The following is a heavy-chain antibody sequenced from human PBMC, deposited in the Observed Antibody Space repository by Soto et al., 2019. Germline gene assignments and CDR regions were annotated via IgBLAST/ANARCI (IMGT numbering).Heavy chain of an antibody. V-gene: IGHV1-2*04. J-gene: IGHJ4*02. CDR1: GYTFTGYY. CDR2: INPNSGGT. Sequence: GASGQVSCKASGYTFTGYYMHWVRQTPGQGLEWMGWINPNSGGTNYAQKFQGWVTMTRDTSISTAYMELSRLRSDDTAVYYCARGLKHYYGSGSYLGRSYYFDYWGQGTLVTVSS. CDR3: ARGLKHYYGSGSYLGRSYYFDY. D-gene: IGHD3-10*01.